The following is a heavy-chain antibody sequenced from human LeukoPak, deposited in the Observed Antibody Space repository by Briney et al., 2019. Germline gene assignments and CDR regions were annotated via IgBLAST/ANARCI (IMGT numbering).Heavy chain of an antibody. CDR2: ISWNSDRI. V-gene: IGHV3-9*01. D-gene: IGHD6-19*01. CDR1: GFSFGDYA. CDR3: AKLGLPSSSGWIHYFDY. J-gene: IGHJ4*02. Sequence: GRSLRLSYAASGFSFGDYAMHWVRQAPGKGLEWVSGISWNSDRIGYADSVKGRFTISRENAKNSLYLQMNSLRPEDTALYYCAKLGLPSSSGWIHYFDYWGQGTLVTVSS.